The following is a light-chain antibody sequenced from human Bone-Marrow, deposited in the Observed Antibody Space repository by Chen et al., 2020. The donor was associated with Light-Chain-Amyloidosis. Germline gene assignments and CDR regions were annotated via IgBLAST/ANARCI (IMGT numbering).Light chain of an antibody. CDR1: SGDVGTYNY. CDR2: AVS. J-gene: IGLJ1*01. Sequence: QSALTPPASVSGSPGQSITISCTGTSGDVGTYNYVSWYQQHPGNAPKVMIYAVSNRPSGVSNRFSGSKSGNTASLTISGLQAEDEADYYCSSFTSSSSYVFGPGTKVTVL. V-gene: IGLV2-14*01. CDR3: SSFTSSSSYV.